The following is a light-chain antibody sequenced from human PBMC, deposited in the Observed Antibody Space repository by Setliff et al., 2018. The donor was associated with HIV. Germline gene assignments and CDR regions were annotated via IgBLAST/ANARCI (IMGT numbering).Light chain of an antibody. CDR2: EVR. J-gene: IGLJ1*01. Sequence: QSVLTQPASVSGSPGQSITISCTGTSSDVGGYSYVSWYQQHPGKAPKLIIYEVRNRPSGVSNRFSGSKSGNTASLIISGLQAEDEADYYCSSYASSNTLPFGTGTKVTVL. V-gene: IGLV2-14*01. CDR3: SSYASSNTLP. CDR1: SSDVGGYSY.